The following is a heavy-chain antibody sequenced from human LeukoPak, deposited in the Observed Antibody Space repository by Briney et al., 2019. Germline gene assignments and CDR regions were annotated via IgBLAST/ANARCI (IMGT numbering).Heavy chain of an antibody. Sequence: ASVKVSCKVSGYSLSQLSMHWVRQSPGKGLEWMGGFDPQVGETVYAQKFQCRVTLTEDTSTDTAYMELTSLTSDDTAVYFCTTSTISGEVKEYWGEGTLVTVSS. CDR3: TTSTISGEVKEY. D-gene: IGHD3-3*01. CDR1: GYSLSQLS. CDR2: FDPQVGET. J-gene: IGHJ4*02. V-gene: IGHV1-24*01.